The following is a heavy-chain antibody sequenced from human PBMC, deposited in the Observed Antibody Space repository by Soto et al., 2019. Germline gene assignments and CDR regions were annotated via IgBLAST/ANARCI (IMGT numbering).Heavy chain of an antibody. Sequence: SETLSLTCAVSGGSISSGGYSWSWIRQPPGKGLEWIGYIYHSGSTYYNPSLKSRVTIARDNGQNSLSLQINSLRVEDTAVYYCVRELGLAYWGQGALVTVSS. CDR1: GGSISSGGYS. D-gene: IGHD7-27*01. CDR2: IYHSGST. V-gene: IGHV4-30-2*01. CDR3: VRELGLAY. J-gene: IGHJ4*02.